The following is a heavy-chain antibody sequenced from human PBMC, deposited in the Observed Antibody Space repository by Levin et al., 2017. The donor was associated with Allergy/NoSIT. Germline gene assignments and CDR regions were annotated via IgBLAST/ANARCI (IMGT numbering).Heavy chain of an antibody. CDR1: GGSISSYY. V-gene: IGHV4-59*01. D-gene: IGHD3-9*01. J-gene: IGHJ6*02. Sequence: SETLSLTCTVSGGSISSYYWSWIRQPPGKGLEWIGYIYYSGSTNYNPSLKSRVTISVDTSKNQFSLKLSSVTAADTAVYYCARGYDILTQRYYYYGMDVWGQGTTVTVSS. CDR2: IYYSGST. CDR3: ARGYDILTQRYYYYGMDV.